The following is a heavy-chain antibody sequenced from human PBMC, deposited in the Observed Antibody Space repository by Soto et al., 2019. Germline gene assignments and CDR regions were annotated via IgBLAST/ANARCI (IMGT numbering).Heavy chain of an antibody. CDR3: ARDHHDYGDYAYFDL. CDR1: GFTVSSNY. J-gene: IGHJ2*01. V-gene: IGHV3-53*01. CDR2: IYSGGST. Sequence: GGSLRLSCAASGFTVSSNYMSWVRQAPGKGLEWVSVIYSGGSTYYADSVKGRFTISRDNSKNTLYLQMNSLRAEDTAVYYCARDHHDYGDYAYFDLWGRGTLVTVSS. D-gene: IGHD4-17*01.